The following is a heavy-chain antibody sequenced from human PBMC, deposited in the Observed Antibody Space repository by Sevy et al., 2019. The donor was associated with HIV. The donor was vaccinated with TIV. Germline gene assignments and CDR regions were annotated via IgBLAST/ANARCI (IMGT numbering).Heavy chain of an antibody. Sequence: GGSLRLSCAASGFAFYEYSMSWIRQAPGKGLEWVATLSFGCGKINYADSVKGRFTISRANSKNSFYLQMDNLRVEDTALYYCAREGCSSAHDYWGQGTRVTVSS. CDR2: LSFGCGKI. J-gene: IGHJ4*02. V-gene: IGHV3-23*01. CDR3: AREGCSSAHDY. D-gene: IGHD2-8*01. CDR1: GFAFYEYS.